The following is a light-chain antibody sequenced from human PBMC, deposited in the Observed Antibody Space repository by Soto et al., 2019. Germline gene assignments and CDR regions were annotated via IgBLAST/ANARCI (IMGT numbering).Light chain of an antibody. Sequence: DVQRTQSPSTLSASVGDRVTVTCRASQDISNWLAWYQQRPGKAPNLLIYAASSLQTGVPSRFSGSGSGTDFTLTISSLQPEDFATYYCQQSYSTPRTFGQGTKV. J-gene: IGKJ1*01. CDR1: QDISNW. CDR2: AAS. V-gene: IGKV1-39*01. CDR3: QQSYSTPRT.